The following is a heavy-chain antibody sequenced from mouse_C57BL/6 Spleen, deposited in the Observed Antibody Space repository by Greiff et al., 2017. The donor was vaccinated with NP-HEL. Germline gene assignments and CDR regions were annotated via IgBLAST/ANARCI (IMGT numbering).Heavy chain of an antibody. J-gene: IGHJ1*03. V-gene: IGHV1-50*01. D-gene: IGHD2-4*01. CDR2: IDPSDSYT. Sequence: QVQLQQSGAELVKPGASVKLSCKASGYTFTSYWMQWVKQRPGQGLEWIGEIDPSDSYTNYNQKFKGKATLTVDTSSSTAYMQLSSLTSEDSAVYYCARSYDYDSYWYFDVWGTGTTVTVSS. CDR1: GYTFTSYW. CDR3: ARSYDYDSYWYFDV.